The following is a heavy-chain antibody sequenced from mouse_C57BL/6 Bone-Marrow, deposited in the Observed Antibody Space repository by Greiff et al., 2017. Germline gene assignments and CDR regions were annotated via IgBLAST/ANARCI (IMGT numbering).Heavy chain of an antibody. V-gene: IGHV1-85*01. CDR2: IYPRDGST. CDR3: SRYYGSSYWYFDV. CDR1: GYTFTSYD. J-gene: IGHJ1*03. Sequence: QVQLKESGPELVKPGASVKLSCKASGYTFTSYDINWVKQRPGQGLEWIGWIYPRDGSTKYNEKFKGKATLTVDTSSSTSYMELHSLTSEDSAVYFCSRYYGSSYWYFDVWGTGTTGTVSS. D-gene: IGHD1-1*01.